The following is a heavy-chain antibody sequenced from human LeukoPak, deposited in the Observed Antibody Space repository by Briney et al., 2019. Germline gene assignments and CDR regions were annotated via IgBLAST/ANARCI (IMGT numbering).Heavy chain of an antibody. CDR1: GFTFSSYW. CDR2: IRQDGSEK. D-gene: IGHD6-6*01. Sequence: GGSLRLSCAASGFTFSSYWMSWVRQAPGKGLEWVANIRQDGSEKYYVDSVKGRFTISRDNAKNSLYLQMNSLRAEDTAVYYCARAGGQFSSSDGYYYYGMDVWGQGTTVTVS. V-gene: IGHV3-7*01. CDR3: ARAGGQFSSSDGYYYYGMDV. J-gene: IGHJ6*02.